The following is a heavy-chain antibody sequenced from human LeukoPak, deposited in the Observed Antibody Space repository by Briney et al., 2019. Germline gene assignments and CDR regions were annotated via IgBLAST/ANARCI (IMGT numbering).Heavy chain of an antibody. J-gene: IGHJ5*02. CDR1: GGSFSGYY. CDR2: INHSGST. V-gene: IGHV4-34*01. D-gene: IGHD6-6*01. Sequence: PSETLSLTCAVYGGSFSGYYWSWIRQPPGKGLEWIGEINHSGSTNYNPSLKSRVTISVDTSKNQFSLKLSSVTAADTAVYYCARHRIAARLFDPWGQGTLVTVSS. CDR3: ARHRIAARLFDP.